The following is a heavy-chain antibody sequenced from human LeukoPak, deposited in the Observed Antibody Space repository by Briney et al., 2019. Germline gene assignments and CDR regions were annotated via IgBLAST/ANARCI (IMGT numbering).Heavy chain of an antibody. CDR3: ATFWAYYGMDV. J-gene: IGHJ6*02. D-gene: IGHD3-16*01. Sequence: ASVKVSCKVSGYTLTELSMHWVRQAPGKGHEWMGGFDPEDGETIYAQKFQGRVTMTEDTSTDTAYKELSSLRSEDTAVYYCATFWAYYGMDVWGQGTAVTVSS. CDR1: GYTLTELS. V-gene: IGHV1-24*01. CDR2: FDPEDGET.